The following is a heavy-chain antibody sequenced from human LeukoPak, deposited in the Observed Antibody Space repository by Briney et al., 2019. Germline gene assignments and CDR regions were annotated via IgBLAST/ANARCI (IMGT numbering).Heavy chain of an antibody. J-gene: IGHJ4*02. D-gene: IGHD2-2*01. CDR1: GFSFTDHH. CDR2: SKNKANSYTT. Sequence: GGSLRLSCEVSGFSFTDHHMDWVRQAPGKGLEWVGRSKNKANSYTTEYAASVRGRFIVSRDDSKNSLFLQMNSLKTEDTAVYYCARAQRYCSSTSCYELGDYWGQGTLVTVSS. CDR3: ARAQRYCSSTSCYELGDY. V-gene: IGHV3-72*01.